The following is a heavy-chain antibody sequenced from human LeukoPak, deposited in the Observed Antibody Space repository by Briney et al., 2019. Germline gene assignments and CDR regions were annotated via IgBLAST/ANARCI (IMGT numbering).Heavy chain of an antibody. V-gene: IGHV3-74*01. CDR1: GFTFSSYV. CDR3: AKVRPPPGSGWYGGDDY. CDR2: ISHDGII. J-gene: IGHJ4*02. D-gene: IGHD6-19*01. Sequence: GGSLRLSCETAGFTFSSYVMHWVRRTPGKGLVWVSRISHDGIISYADSVKGRFTISRDNAKNTLILQMNSLRAEDTAIYYCAKVRPPPGSGWYGGDDYWGQGTLVTVSP.